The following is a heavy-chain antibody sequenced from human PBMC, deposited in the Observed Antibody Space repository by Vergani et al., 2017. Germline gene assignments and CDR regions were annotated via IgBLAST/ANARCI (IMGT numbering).Heavy chain of an antibody. CDR1: GFTFNSYW. CDR3: AKDDIGCSSTSCYTSDAFDI. Sequence: QLVESGGGWVQPGGSLRLSCAASGFTFNSYWMTWVRQAPGKGLEWVANIKQDGSKKYYVDYVKGRFTISRDNAKNSLYLQMSSLRADDTAVYYCAKDDIGCSSTSCYTSDAFDIWGQGTMVTVSS. D-gene: IGHD2-2*02. CDR2: IKQDGSKK. V-gene: IGHV3-7*03. J-gene: IGHJ3*02.